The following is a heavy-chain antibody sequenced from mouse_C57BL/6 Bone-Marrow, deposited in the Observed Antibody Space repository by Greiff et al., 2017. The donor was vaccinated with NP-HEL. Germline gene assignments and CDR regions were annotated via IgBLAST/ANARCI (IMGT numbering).Heavy chain of an antibody. Sequence: EVMLVESGPELVKPGASVKISCKASGYSFTGYYMNWVKQSPEKSLEWIGEINPSTGGTTYNQKFKAKATLTVDKSSSTAYMQLKSLTSEDSAVYYCARAALMDYWGQGTTLTVSS. D-gene: IGHD3-1*01. J-gene: IGHJ2*01. V-gene: IGHV1-42*01. CDR2: INPSTGGT. CDR3: ARAALMDY. CDR1: GYSFTGYY.